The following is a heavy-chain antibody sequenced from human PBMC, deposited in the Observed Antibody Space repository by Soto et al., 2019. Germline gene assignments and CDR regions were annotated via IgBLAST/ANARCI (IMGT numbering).Heavy chain of an antibody. CDR3: AKRGRGAVAFDY. Sequence: EVQLLESGGGLVQPGGSLRLSCAASGFTFSSYAMSWVRQAPGKGLEWVSTISGSGTGTYYAYSVTGRFTISRDNSKNTLYLQMNSLRAEDTAVHYCAKRGRGAVAFDYWGQGTLVTVSS. D-gene: IGHD6-19*01. CDR1: GFTFSSYA. V-gene: IGHV3-23*01. CDR2: ISGSGTGT. J-gene: IGHJ4*02.